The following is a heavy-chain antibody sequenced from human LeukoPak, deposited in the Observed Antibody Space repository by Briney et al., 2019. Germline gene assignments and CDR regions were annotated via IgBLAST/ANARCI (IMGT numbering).Heavy chain of an antibody. CDR2: IIPILGIA. Sequence: ASVKVSCKASGGTFSSYTISWVRQAPGQGLEWTGRIIPILGIANYAQKFQGRVTITADKSTSTAYMELSSLRSEDTAVYYCARDPDYYDSSGLNDYWGQGTLVTVSS. V-gene: IGHV1-69*02. CDR1: GGTFSSYT. D-gene: IGHD3-22*01. J-gene: IGHJ4*02. CDR3: ARDPDYYDSSGLNDY.